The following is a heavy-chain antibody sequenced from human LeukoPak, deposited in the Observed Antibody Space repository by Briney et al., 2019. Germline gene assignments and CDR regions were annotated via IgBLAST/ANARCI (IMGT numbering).Heavy chain of an antibody. CDR2: ISYDGSNK. D-gene: IGHD3-22*01. J-gene: IGHJ4*02. Sequence: GSLRLSCAASGFTFSSYGMHWVRQAPGKGLEWVAVISYDGSNKYYADSVKGRFTISRDNSKNTLYLQMDSLRAGDTAVYYCAKELVLDYYDSSGYYDYWGQGTLVTVSS. CDR1: GFTFSSYG. V-gene: IGHV3-30*18. CDR3: AKELVLDYYDSSGYYDY.